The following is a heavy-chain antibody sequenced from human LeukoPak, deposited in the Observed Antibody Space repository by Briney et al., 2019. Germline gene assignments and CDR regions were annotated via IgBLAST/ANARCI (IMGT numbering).Heavy chain of an antibody. CDR2: ISSSSSYI. D-gene: IGHD3-9*01. J-gene: IGHJ3*02. CDR3: ARDSQGTDLRYPAFDI. V-gene: IGHV3-21*01. Sequence: GGSLRLSCAASGFTFSSYTMNWVRQAPGKGLEWVSSISSSSSYIYYADSVKGRFTISRDNAKNSLYLQMNSLRAEDTAVYYCARDSQGTDLRYPAFDIWGQGTMVTVSS. CDR1: GFTFSSYT.